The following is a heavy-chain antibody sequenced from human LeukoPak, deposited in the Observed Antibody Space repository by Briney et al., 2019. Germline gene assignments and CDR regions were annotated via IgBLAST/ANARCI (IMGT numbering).Heavy chain of an antibody. V-gene: IGHV4-34*01. Sequence: SETLSLTCAVYGGSFSVYYWSWIRQPPGKGLEWIGEINHSGSTNYNPSLKSRVTISVDTSKNQFSLKLSSVTAADTAVYYCARGLGDTAMVDSYYYYGMDVWGQGTTVTVSS. J-gene: IGHJ6*02. CDR3: ARGLGDTAMVDSYYYYGMDV. D-gene: IGHD5-18*01. CDR1: GGSFSVYY. CDR2: INHSGST.